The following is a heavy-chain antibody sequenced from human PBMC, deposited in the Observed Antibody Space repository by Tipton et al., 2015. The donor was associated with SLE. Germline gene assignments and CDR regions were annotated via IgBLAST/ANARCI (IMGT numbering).Heavy chain of an antibody. CDR2: INHSGST. J-gene: IGHJ4*02. CDR3: ARKGNCSGGSCFDY. D-gene: IGHD2-15*01. Sequence: TLSLTCSVYGGSFSGYYWSWTRQPPGKGLEWIGEINHSGSTNYNPSLKSRVTISVDTSKNQFSLKLSSVTAADTAVYYCARKGNCSGGSCFDYWGQGTLVTVSS. V-gene: IGHV4-34*01. CDR1: GGSFSGYY.